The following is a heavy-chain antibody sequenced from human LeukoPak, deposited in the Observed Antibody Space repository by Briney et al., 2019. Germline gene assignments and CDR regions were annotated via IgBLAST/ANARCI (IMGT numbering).Heavy chain of an antibody. CDR1: GFTFSNYA. J-gene: IGHJ1*01. Sequence: GGSLRLSCSASGFTFSNYAMHWVRQAPGKGLEWVSAISGSGGSIYYADSVKGRFTVSRDNSKNTLYLQMNTLRAEDTAVYYCAKDEDTRPMYFQDWGQGTLVTVSS. CDR2: ISGSGGSI. D-gene: IGHD3-10*02. CDR3: AKDEDTRPMYFQD. V-gene: IGHV3-23*01.